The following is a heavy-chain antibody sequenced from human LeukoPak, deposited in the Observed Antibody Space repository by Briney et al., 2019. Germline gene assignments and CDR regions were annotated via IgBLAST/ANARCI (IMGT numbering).Heavy chain of an antibody. CDR1: GFTVSNNY. V-gene: IGHV3-49*04. J-gene: IGHJ3*01. CDR3: TRDYPASFDV. Sequence: GGSLRLSCAASGFTVSNNYMSWVRQAPGKGLEWLGFIRSTIYGGTTDYAASVKGRFTISRDDSKSIAYLQMNSLKTEDTAMYYCTRDYPASFDVWGQGTLVTVSS. CDR2: IRSTIYGGTT.